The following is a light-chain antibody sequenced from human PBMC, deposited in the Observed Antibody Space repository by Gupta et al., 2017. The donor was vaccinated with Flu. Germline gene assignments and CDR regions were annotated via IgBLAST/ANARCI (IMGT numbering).Light chain of an antibody. Sequence: PSALSASVGDSVTISCRASQNMNNYLNWYQQKPGKAPHLLIYGTSKLQSGVPSRFSGSGSGREFSLTISSRQPEDFATYYCQQSYGSPLTFGEGTKVEI. CDR1: QNMNNY. V-gene: IGKV1-39*01. CDR3: QQSYGSPLT. J-gene: IGKJ4*01. CDR2: GTS.